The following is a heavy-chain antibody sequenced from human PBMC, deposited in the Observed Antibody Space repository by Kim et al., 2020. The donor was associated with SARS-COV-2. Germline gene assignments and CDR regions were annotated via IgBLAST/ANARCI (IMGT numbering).Heavy chain of an antibody. D-gene: IGHD2-8*01. J-gene: IGHJ6*02. V-gene: IGHV1-69*13. Sequence: SVKVSCKASGGTFSSYAISWVRQAPGQGLEWMGGIIPIFGTANYAQKFQGRVTITADESTSTAYMELSSLRSEDTAVYYCARDHLPEDDIVLMVYATQPYYYGMDVWGQGTTVTVSS. CDR1: GGTFSSYA. CDR3: ARDHLPEDDIVLMVYATQPYYYGMDV. CDR2: IIPIFGTA.